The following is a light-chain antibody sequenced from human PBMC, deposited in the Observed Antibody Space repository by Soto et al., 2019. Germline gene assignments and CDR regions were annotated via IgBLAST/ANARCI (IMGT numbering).Light chain of an antibody. CDR1: QDITSY. Sequence: DIQMTQSPSSLSASVGDRVTITCQASQDITSYLNWYQHKPGRAPKLLIYDVSILEEGVPPRFSGSGSGTDFPLTISRLQPEDVATYYCQHCDYLPIFGPGTTVDFK. V-gene: IGKV1-33*01. CDR2: DVS. CDR3: QHCDYLPI. J-gene: IGKJ3*01.